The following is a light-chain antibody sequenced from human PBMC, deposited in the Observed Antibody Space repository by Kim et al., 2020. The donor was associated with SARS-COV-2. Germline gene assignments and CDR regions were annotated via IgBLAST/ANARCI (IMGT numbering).Light chain of an antibody. CDR1: QNVSSN. V-gene: IGKV3-15*01. CDR3: QQYNNWPLT. Sequence: VSPGEKATRACRSSQNVSSNLAWYQQKPGQAPRLLSYGASTRATGIPARFSGSGSGTEFTLTISSLQSEDFAVYYCQQYNNWPLTFGQGTKVDIK. J-gene: IGKJ1*01. CDR2: GAS.